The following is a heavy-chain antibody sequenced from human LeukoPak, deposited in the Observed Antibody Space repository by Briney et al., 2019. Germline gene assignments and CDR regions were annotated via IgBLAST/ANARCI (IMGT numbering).Heavy chain of an antibody. V-gene: IGHV1-69*02. CDR3: ARQLLPLSMDV. CDR2: IIPILGIA. D-gene: IGHD6-6*01. CDR1: GDTFTGYY. J-gene: IGHJ6*02. Sequence: SVKVSCKASGDTFTGYYLHWVRQAPGQGLEWMGRIIPILGIANYAQKFQGRVTITADKSTSTAYMELSSLRSEDTAVYYCARQLLPLSMDVWGQGTTVTVSS.